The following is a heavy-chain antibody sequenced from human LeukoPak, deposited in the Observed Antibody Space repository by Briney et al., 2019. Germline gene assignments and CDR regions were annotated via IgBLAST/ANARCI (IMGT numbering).Heavy chain of an antibody. CDR2: INPNSGGT. Sequence: GASVKVSCKASGYTFTGYYMHWVRQAPGQGLEWMGWINPNSGGTNYAQKLQGRVTMTTDTSTSTAYMELRSLRSDDTAVYYCARGPGWYQPPNAKSFDYWGQGTLVTVSS. CDR1: GYTFTGYY. D-gene: IGHD2-2*01. CDR3: ARGPGWYQPPNAKSFDY. J-gene: IGHJ4*02. V-gene: IGHV1-2*02.